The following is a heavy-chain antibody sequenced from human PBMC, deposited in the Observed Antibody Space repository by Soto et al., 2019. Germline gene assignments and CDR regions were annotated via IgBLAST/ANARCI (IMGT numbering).Heavy chain of an antibody. CDR3: ARQQLLPFYYALDV. CDR1: GGSISGYY. CDR2: IYYRGST. V-gene: IGHV4-59*01. J-gene: IGHJ6*02. Sequence: SETVSLTCNVSGGSISGYYWSWIRQSPGKGLEYIGYIYYRGSTNYNSSLKSRVTMSVDTSRNQFSLKMNSVTAADTAVYYCARQQLLPFYYALDVWGQGTTVTVSS. D-gene: IGHD1-26*01.